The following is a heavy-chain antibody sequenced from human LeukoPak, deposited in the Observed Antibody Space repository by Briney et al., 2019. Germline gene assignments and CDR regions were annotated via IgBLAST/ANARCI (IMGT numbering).Heavy chain of an antibody. CDR2: IKEDGTET. V-gene: IGHV3-7*03. D-gene: IGHD5-24*01. CDR3: AKEGRSLQTY. Sequence: PGGSLRLSCVASGFTFGKYWMSWVRQAPGKGLEWVANIKEDGTETYYVDSVKGRFTISGDNAKNSLYLQMNSLRVEDTAVYYCAKEGRSLQTYWGQGTLVTVSS. CDR1: GFTFGKYW. J-gene: IGHJ4*02.